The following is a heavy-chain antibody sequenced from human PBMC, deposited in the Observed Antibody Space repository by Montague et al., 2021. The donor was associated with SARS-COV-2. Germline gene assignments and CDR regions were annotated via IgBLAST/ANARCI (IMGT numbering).Heavy chain of an antibody. J-gene: IGHJ6*03. Sequence: SETLSLTCTVSGGSISSSNHYWGWIRQPPGKGLEWIGSIYYSGSTYYNPSLKSRVTISVDTSKNQFSLKLSSVIAANTAVFYCARHSGDYTIFGVVIYYMDVWGKGTTVTVSS. CDR3: ARHSGDYTIFGVVIYYMDV. D-gene: IGHD3-3*01. CDR1: GGSISSSNHY. CDR2: IYYSGST. V-gene: IGHV4-39*01.